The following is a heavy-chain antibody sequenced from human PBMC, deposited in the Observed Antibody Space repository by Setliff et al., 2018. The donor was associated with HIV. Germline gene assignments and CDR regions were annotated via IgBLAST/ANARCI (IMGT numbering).Heavy chain of an antibody. CDR3: ARDLVINHQGWFDP. D-gene: IGHD3-22*01. J-gene: IGHJ5*02. CDR1: GYTFSSYG. Sequence: ASVMVSCKASGYTFSSYGVSWVRQAPGQGLEWMGWISAYNDNTNYAQKLQGRVTMTTDTSTSTAYMELRSLRSDDTAVYYGARDLVINHQGWFDPWGQGTLVTVSS. CDR2: ISAYNDNT. V-gene: IGHV1-18*01.